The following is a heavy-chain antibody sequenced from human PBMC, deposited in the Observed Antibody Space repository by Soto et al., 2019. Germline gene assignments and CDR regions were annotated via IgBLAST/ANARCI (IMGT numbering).Heavy chain of an antibody. V-gene: IGHV3-23*01. CDR3: AQLGLMTFSHKHYFNH. Sequence: EVQLLESGGDLVQPGGSLRLSWVASGFSFDNYGMSWVRQAPGKGLSWVSAIKSDGSSTYYAASVKDRFTISRDNSKNTLYLQLNSMRAEDTAVYYCAQLGLMTFSHKHYFNHWGRGTLVTVSS. CDR2: IKSDGSST. J-gene: IGHJ4*02. D-gene: IGHD3-16*01. CDR1: GFSFDNYG.